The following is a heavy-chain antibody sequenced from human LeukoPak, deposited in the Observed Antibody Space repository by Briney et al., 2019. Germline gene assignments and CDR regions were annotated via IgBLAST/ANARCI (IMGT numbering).Heavy chain of an antibody. CDR1: GGSISRSNYY. V-gene: IGHV4-39*01. Sequence: SETLSLTCIVSGGSISRSNYYCGWIRQSPGKGLEWIGSIYYSGNTYYNPSLKSRVTISVDTSKNQFSQKLSSVTAADTVVYYCARGDYYYDSTDLGAFDIWGQGTMVTVSS. D-gene: IGHD3-22*01. CDR3: ARGDYYYDSTDLGAFDI. J-gene: IGHJ3*02. CDR2: IYYSGNT.